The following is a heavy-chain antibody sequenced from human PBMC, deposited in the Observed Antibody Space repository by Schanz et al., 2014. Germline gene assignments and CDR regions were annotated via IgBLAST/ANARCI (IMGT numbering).Heavy chain of an antibody. Sequence: EVQLLESGGGLVQPGGSLRLSCAASTFTFSSDWMSWVRQAPGKGLEWVSYISSSSSTRYYADSVKGRFTISRDNAKNSLFLQMNSLRAEDTAVYYCAKDGPGGSGSYSADGGMDVWGQGTTVTVSS. CDR2: ISSSSSTR. J-gene: IGHJ6*02. V-gene: IGHV3-48*01. CDR3: AKDGPGGSGSYSADGGMDV. D-gene: IGHD3-10*01. CDR1: TFTFSSDW.